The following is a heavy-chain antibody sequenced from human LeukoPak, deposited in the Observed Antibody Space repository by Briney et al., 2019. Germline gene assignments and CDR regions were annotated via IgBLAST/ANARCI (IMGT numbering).Heavy chain of an antibody. D-gene: IGHD2-15*01. CDR1: GGSFSGYY. CDR2: INHSGST. Sequence: SETLSLTCAVYGGSFSGYYWSWIRQPPGKGLEWIGEINHSGSTNYNPSHKSRVTISVDTSKNQFSLKLSSVTAADTAVYYCARFPGCSGGSCYRNYYYYYGMDVWGQGTTVTVSS. V-gene: IGHV4-34*01. CDR3: ARFPGCSGGSCYRNYYYYYGMDV. J-gene: IGHJ6*02.